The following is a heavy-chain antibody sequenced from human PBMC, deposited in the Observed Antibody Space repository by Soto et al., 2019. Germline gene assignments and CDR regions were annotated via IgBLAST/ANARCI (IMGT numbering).Heavy chain of an antibody. J-gene: IGHJ4*02. CDR3: ARGGIAAAVPFDY. D-gene: IGHD6-13*01. CDR1: GGSISSGGYY. V-gene: IGHV4-31*03. Sequence: PSETLSLTCTVSGGSISSGGYYWSWSRQHPGKGLEWIGYIYYSGSTYYNPSLKSRVTISVDTSKNQFSLKLSSVTAADTAVYYCARGGIAAAVPFDYWGQGTLVTVSS. CDR2: IYYSGST.